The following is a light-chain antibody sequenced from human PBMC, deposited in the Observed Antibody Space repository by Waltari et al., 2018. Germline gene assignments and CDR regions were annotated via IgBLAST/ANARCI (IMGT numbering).Light chain of an antibody. Sequence: QSVLTPPPSVSGAPGQSVTISCTGDSSNIGADYAVHWYQQLPGAAPKLLIYASNSRPSGVPDRFAGSRSDTSASLTITDLRPEDEADYYCQSYANSPEWVFGGGTKLTVL. CDR1: SSNIGADYA. CDR2: ASN. CDR3: QSYANSPEWV. V-gene: IGLV1-40*01. J-gene: IGLJ3*02.